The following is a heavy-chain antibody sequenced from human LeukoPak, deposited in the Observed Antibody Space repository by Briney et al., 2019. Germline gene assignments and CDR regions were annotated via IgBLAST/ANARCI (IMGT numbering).Heavy chain of an antibody. CDR1: GFTFSSYA. CDR3: AKGYNYAYEY. CDR2: FSGSGGTT. J-gene: IGHJ4*02. V-gene: IGHV3-23*01. Sequence: GGSLRLSCAASGFTFSSYAMNWVRQAPGRGLEWVSGFSGSGGTTYYADSVKGRFTISRDNSKNTLYLQMNSLRPEDTAVYYCAKGYNYAYEYWGQGTLVTVSS. D-gene: IGHD5-18*01.